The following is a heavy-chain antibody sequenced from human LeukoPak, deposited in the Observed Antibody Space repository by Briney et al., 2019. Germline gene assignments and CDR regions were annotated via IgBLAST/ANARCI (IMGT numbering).Heavy chain of an antibody. CDR2: IKQDGSEK. Sequence: GGSLRLSCAASGFTFSNSWMSWVRQAPGKGLEWVANIKQDGSEKDYVDSVKGRFTISRDNAKNSLYLQMDGLIVEGTAEYSCERISIASAGGDYWGKGTVVSVSS. J-gene: IGHJ4*02. CDR3: ERISIASAGGDY. D-gene: IGHD6-6*01. V-gene: IGHV3-7*01. CDR1: GFTFSNSW.